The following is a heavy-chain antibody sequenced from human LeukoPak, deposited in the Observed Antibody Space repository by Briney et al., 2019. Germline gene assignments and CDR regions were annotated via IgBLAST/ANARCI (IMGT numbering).Heavy chain of an antibody. CDR1: GGTFSSYA. J-gene: IGHJ5*02. CDR3: AREHSYDAIENWFDP. V-gene: IGHV1-69*05. D-gene: IGHD3-16*01. Sequence: ASVKVSCKASGGTFSSYAISWVRQAPGQGLEWMGGIIPIFGTANYAQKFQGRVTITTDESTSTAYMELSSLRSEDTAVYYCAREHSYDAIENWFDPWGQGPLVTVSS. CDR2: IIPIFGTA.